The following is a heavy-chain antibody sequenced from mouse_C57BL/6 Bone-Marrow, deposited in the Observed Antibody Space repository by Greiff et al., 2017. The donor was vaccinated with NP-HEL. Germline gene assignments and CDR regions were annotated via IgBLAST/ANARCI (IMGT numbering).Heavy chain of an antibody. Sequence: EVMLVESGGDLVKPGGSLKLSCAASGFTFSSYGMSWVRQTPDKRLEWVATISSGGSYPYYPDSVKGRFTISRDNAKNTLYLQMSSLKSEDTAMYYCARGVVTDYYAMDYWGQGTSVTVSS. CDR3: ARGVVTDYYAMDY. D-gene: IGHD2-5*01. J-gene: IGHJ4*01. V-gene: IGHV5-6*01. CDR1: GFTFSSYG. CDR2: ISSGGSYP.